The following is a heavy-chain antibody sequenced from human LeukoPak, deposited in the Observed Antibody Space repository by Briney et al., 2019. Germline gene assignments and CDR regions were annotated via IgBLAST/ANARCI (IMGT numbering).Heavy chain of an antibody. V-gene: IGHV4-4*07. J-gene: IGHJ6*03. CDR1: GASISSYH. Sequence: SETLSLTCTVSGASISSYHWSWIRQPAGRGLKWIGRIYTSGSTNYNPSLKSRVTISVDKSKNQFSLKLSPVSAADTAVYYCVRDHYYYDSSGDYQYYYMDVRGKGTTVTVSS. CDR3: VRDHYYYDSSGDYQYYYMDV. CDR2: IYTSGST. D-gene: IGHD3-22*01.